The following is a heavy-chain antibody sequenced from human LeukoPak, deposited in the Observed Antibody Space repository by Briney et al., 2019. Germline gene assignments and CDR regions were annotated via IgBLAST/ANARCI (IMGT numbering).Heavy chain of an antibody. V-gene: IGHV4-39*07. CDR2: INQSGST. CDR3: ARYVPVKTGPTRASFDY. CDR1: GGSISSSSYY. Sequence: PSETLSLTCTVSGGSISSSSYYWGWIRQPAGKGLEWIGEINQSGSTNCDPSLKSRVSMSIDTSKSQFSLNLRSVTAADTAVYYCARYVPVKTGPTRASFDYWGQGILVTVSS. J-gene: IGHJ4*02. D-gene: IGHD1-1*01.